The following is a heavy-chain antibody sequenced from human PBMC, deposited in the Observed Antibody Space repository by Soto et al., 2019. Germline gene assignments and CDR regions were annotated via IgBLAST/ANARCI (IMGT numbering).Heavy chain of an antibody. CDR3: ARKGRRFRVVPRGGLAP. CDR1: GGCVNSRNW. V-gene: IGHV4-4*02. J-gene: IGHJ5*02. D-gene: IGHD3-3*01. Sequence: ASLSLTCAVCGGCVNSRNWWTWVRQTPGQGLEWIGEIYPIGTTNYNPSLKTRVTISLDKSTNQFSLRLTSVTAADTAVYYCARKGRRFRVVPRGGLAPSGHGSLVTSPQ. CDR2: IYPIGTT.